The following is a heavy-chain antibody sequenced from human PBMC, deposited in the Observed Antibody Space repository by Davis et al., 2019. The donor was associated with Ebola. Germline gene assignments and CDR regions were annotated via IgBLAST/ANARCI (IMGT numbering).Heavy chain of an antibody. D-gene: IGHD3-10*01. V-gene: IGHV3-7*01. CDR1: KFTSSSYW. CDR2: IENDGSKK. Sequence: PGGSLRLSCAASKFTSSSYWMSWVRQAPGKRLEWVATIENDGSKKYYMDSVKGRFTISRDNAKNSLYLQMNSLRAEDTAVYYCARFYGSGSYYPYYFDYWGQGTLVTVSS. CDR3: ARFYGSGSYYPYYFDY. J-gene: IGHJ4*02.